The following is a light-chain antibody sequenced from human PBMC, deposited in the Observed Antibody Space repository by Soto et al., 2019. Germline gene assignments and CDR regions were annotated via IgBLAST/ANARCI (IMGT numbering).Light chain of an antibody. CDR1: QSVSSY. V-gene: IGKV3-11*01. J-gene: IGKJ2*01. CDR3: QQRSNWYT. CDR2: DAP. Sequence: EIVLTQSPATLSLSPGERATLSCRASQSVSSYLAWYQQKPGQAPRLLSYDAPKRATGIPERSRGRGSGTDFTLTISSLEPEAFAVYYCQQRSNWYTWGQGTKLEIK.